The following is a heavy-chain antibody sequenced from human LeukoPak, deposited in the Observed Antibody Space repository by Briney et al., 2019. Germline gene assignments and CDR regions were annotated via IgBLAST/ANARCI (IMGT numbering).Heavy chain of an antibody. J-gene: IGHJ5*02. D-gene: IGHD3-10*01. Sequence: PSETLSLTYTVSGGPISSYYWSWIRQPPGKGLEWIGYMYYSGSTNYNPSLKSRVTISVDTSKNQFSLKLSSVTAADTAVYYCARDARRGWFDPWGQGTLVTVSS. CDR3: ARDARRGWFDP. V-gene: IGHV4-59*01. CDR1: GGPISSYY. CDR2: MYYSGST.